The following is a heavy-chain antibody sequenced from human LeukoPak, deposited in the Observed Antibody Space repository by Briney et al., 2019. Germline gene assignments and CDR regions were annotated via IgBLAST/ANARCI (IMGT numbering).Heavy chain of an antibody. Sequence: ASVKVSCKSSGYTFIDYYIHWVRQAPGQGLEWMGWINPNSGATKYAQKFQGRVSMTRDTSINTAYMDLTNLRSDDTAIFYCARVKKLMTEFEIWRQGTLVTVSS. CDR3: ARVKKLMTEFEI. CDR2: INPNSGAT. D-gene: IGHD2-8*01. V-gene: IGHV1-2*02. CDR1: GYTFIDYY. J-gene: IGHJ4*02.